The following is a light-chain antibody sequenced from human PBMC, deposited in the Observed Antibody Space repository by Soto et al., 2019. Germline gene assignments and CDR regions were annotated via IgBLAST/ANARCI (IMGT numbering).Light chain of an antibody. CDR3: QQYHDWPRT. J-gene: IGKJ1*01. CDR1: HTISSSY. V-gene: IGKV3-20*01. Sequence: IVLTQSPGTLSLSPGERATLCCRASHTISSSYLAWYQQKPGQAPRLLMYGISRRATGIPDRFSGSGSGTDFTLTISSLQSEDFAVYYCQQYHDWPRTFGQGTKVDIK. CDR2: GIS.